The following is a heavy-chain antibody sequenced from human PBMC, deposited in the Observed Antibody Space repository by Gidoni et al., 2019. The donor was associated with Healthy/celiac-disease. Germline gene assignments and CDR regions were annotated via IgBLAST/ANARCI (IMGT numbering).Heavy chain of an antibody. CDR2: ISGSGGST. J-gene: IGHJ4*02. Sequence: EVQLLEPGGGLVQPGGSLILSCAAAGFTFSSYAMSWVRQAPGKGLEWVSAISGSGGSTYYADSVKGRFTISRDNSKNTLYLQMNSLRAEDTAAYYCAKGVGGHGYDYWGQGTLVTVSS. V-gene: IGHV3-23*01. CDR3: AKGVGGHGYDY. CDR1: GFTFSSYA. D-gene: IGHD2-15*01.